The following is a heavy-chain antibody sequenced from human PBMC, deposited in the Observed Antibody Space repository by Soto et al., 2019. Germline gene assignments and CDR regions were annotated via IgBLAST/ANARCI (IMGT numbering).Heavy chain of an antibody. J-gene: IGHJ3*02. Sequence: ASVKVSCKASGYTFTGYYMHWVRQAPGQGLEWMGWINPNSGGTNYAQKFQGRVTMTRDTSISTAYMELSRLRSDDTAVYYCASVTGTPGVFRAFKIWGQGTMVTVSS. CDR3: ASVTGTPGVFRAFKI. D-gene: IGHD1-7*01. CDR2: INPNSGGT. V-gene: IGHV1-2*02. CDR1: GYTFTGYY.